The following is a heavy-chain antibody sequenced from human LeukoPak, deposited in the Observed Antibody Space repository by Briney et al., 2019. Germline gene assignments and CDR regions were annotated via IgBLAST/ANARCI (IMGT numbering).Heavy chain of an antibody. CDR2: IYYSGSP. CDR3: ARQLLDYDYVWGSYRPSFDY. Sequence: PSETLSLTCTVSGGSISSYYWSWIRQPPGKGLEWTGSIYYSGSPYYNPSLKSRVTISVDTSKNQFSLKLSSVTAADTAVYYCARQLLDYDYVWGSYRPSFDYWGQGTLVSVSS. D-gene: IGHD3-16*02. CDR1: GGSISSYY. V-gene: IGHV4-59*05. J-gene: IGHJ4*02.